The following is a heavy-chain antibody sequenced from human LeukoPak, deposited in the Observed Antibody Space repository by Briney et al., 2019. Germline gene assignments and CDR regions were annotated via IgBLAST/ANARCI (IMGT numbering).Heavy chain of an antibody. J-gene: IGHJ4*02. CDR2: IYYSGST. CDR3: ARSYTTSIWFGDRKPGEFDY. D-gene: IGHD3-10*01. Sequence: KSSETLSLTCTVSGGSISSSSYYWGWIRQPPGKGLEWIGSIYYSGSTYYNPSLKSRVTLSVDTSKNQFSLKLSSVTAADTAVYYCARSYTTSIWFGDRKPGEFDYWGQGTLVTVSS. V-gene: IGHV4-39*07. CDR1: GGSISSSSYY.